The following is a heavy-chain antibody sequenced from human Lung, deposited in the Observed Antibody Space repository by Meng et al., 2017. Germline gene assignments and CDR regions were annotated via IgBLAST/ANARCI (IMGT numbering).Heavy chain of an antibody. V-gene: IGHV2-5*02. CDR2: IYWDDDK. D-gene: IGHD3-22*01. CDR1: GFSLSTSGVG. CDR3: AHIVLYDSYDY. Sequence: HITFKEFGPSLVKPPQTLTLTCTFSGFSLSTSGVGVGWIRQPPGKALEWLALIYWDDDKRYSPSLKSRLTITKDTSKNQVVLTMTNMDPVDTATYYCAHIVLYDSYDYWGQGTLVTVSS. J-gene: IGHJ4*02.